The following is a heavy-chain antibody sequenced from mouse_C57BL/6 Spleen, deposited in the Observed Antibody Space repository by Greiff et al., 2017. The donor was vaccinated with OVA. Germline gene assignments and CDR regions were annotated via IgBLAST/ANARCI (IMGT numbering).Heavy chain of an antibody. Sequence: VQLQQSVAELVRPGASVKLSCTASGYNFKNYYMHWVKQRPEQGLEWIGSIDPANGNTKYAPKFQGKATITADTSSNTAYLQLSSLTSEDTAIYYCANYGCLAWFAYWGQGTLVTVSA. CDR2: IDPANGNT. J-gene: IGHJ3*01. V-gene: IGHV14-3*01. CDR3: ANYGCLAWFAY. CDR1: GYNFKNYY. D-gene: IGHD2-2*01.